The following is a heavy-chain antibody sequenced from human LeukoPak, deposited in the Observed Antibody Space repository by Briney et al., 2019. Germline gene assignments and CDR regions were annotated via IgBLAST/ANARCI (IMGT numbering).Heavy chain of an antibody. J-gene: IGHJ4*02. CDR2: IHYRGKT. CDR1: GGSIARGGYY. CDR3: ARNPQYFFDR. V-gene: IGHV4-31*03. Sequence: SQTLSLTCTVSGGSIARGGYYWSWLRHHPWKGLEWIGYIHYRGKTYYNPSLESRLNISVDTSKNQFSLRLDSVTAADTAIYYCARNPQYFFDRWGPGILVTVSS.